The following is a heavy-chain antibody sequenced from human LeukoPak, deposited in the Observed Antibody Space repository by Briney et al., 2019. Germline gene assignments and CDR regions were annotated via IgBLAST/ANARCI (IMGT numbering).Heavy chain of an antibody. V-gene: IGHV3-49*03. J-gene: IGHJ4*02. Sequence: GGSLRLSCTASGFTFGEDAMSWFRQAPGKGLEWLGFIRTKTNGATAEYAASVKGRFSISRDDSKSIAYLQMNSLKTEDTAVYYCARLIVVVVAASSYFDSWGQGTRVTVSS. CDR1: GFTFGEDA. D-gene: IGHD2-15*01. CDR3: ARLIVVVVAASSYFDS. CDR2: IRTKTNGATA.